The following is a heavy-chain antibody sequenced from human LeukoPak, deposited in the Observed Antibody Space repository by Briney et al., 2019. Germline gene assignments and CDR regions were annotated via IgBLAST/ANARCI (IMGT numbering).Heavy chain of an antibody. D-gene: IGHD3-3*01. V-gene: IGHV4-39*07. CDR1: GGSISSSSYY. J-gene: IGHJ4*02. Sequence: PSETLSLTCTVSGGSISSSSYYWGWIRQPPGKGLEWIGEINHSGSTNYNPSLKSRVTISVDTSKNQFSLKLSSVTAADTAVYYCARGLPGEGFWSGYHPHFDYWGQGTLVTVSS. CDR3: ARGLPGEGFWSGYHPHFDY. CDR2: INHSGST.